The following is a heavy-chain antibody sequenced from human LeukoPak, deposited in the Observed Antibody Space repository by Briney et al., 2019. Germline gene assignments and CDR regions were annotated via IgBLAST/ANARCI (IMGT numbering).Heavy chain of an antibody. CDR2: INSDGSTT. CDR1: GFTFSRNW. J-gene: IGHJ4*02. CDR3: ARDGSSSGWIDY. Sequence: GGSLRLSCAAPGFTFSRNWMHWVRQVPGKGLLWVSRINSDGSTTTYADFVKGRFTISRDDAKNTLYLQMIILRAEDTAVYYCARDGSSSGWIDYWGQGTLVTVSS. D-gene: IGHD6-19*01. V-gene: IGHV3-74*01.